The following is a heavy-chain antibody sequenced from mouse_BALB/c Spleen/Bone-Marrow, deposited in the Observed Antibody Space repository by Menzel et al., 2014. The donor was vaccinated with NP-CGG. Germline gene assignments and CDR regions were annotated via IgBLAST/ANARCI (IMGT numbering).Heavy chain of an antibody. D-gene: IGHD1-2*01. CDR1: GFNIEDTY. V-gene: IGHV14-3*02. CDR2: IDPANGNT. Sequence: VQLKQSGAELVKPGASVKLSCTASGFNIEDTYMHWVKQRPEQGLEWIGRIDPANGNTKYDPKFQGKATITADTSYNAASLQLSSLTSEDAAVYYCAEITTATYYVMDYWGQGTSVTVSS. CDR3: AEITTATYYVMDY. J-gene: IGHJ4*01.